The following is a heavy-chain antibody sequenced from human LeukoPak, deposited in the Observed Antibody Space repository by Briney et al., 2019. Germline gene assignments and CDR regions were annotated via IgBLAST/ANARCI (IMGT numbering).Heavy chain of an antibody. D-gene: IGHD3-22*01. CDR1: GGSISSGGYS. CDR2: IYHSGST. V-gene: IGHV4-30-2*01. Sequence: MPSQTLSLTCAVSGGSISSGGYSWSWIRQPPGKGLEWIGYIYHSGSTYYNPSLKSRVTISVDTSKNQFSLKLSSVTAADTAVYYCARVAYDSSGLGDYFDYWGQGTLVTVSS. CDR3: ARVAYDSSGLGDYFDY. J-gene: IGHJ4*02.